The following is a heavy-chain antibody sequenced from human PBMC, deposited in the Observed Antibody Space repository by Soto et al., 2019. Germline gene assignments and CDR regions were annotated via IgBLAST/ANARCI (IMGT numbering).Heavy chain of an antibody. CDR2: ISSSSSYI. J-gene: IGHJ4*02. CDR3: ARGVDGYNPFDY. Sequence: EVQLVESGGGLVKPGGSLRLSCAASGFIFSDDSMNWVRQAPGKGLEWVSSISSSSSYIYYADSVKDRFTISRDNTKNSLYLQMNSLRAEDTAVYYCARGVDGYNPFDYWGQGTLVTVSS. D-gene: IGHD5-12*01. CDR1: GFIFSDDS. V-gene: IGHV3-21*01.